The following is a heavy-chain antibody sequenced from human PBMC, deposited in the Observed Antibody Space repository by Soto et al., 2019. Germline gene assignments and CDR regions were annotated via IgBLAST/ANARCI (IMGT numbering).Heavy chain of an antibody. Sequence: ASVKVSYKASGGTFSSYAISWVRQAPGQGLEWMGGIIPIFGTANYAQKFQGRVTITADESTSTAYMELSSLRSEDTAVYYCARGLVVIQYFDYWGQGTLVTVSS. CDR3: ARGLVVIQYFDY. CDR1: GGTFSSYA. J-gene: IGHJ4*02. CDR2: IIPIFGTA. D-gene: IGHD3-22*01. V-gene: IGHV1-69*13.